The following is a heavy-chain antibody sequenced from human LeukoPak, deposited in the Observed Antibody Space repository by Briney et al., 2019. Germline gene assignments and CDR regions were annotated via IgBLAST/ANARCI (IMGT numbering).Heavy chain of an antibody. V-gene: IGHV3-23*01. D-gene: IGHD2-2*01. J-gene: IGHJ4*02. Sequence: GGSLRLSCAASGLTFSSYAMSWVRQAPGKGLEWVSAISGSGYWTYYADSVKGRLTISSDKSKNTLYLQMNSLRAEDTAVYYCAAIYCGATNCYAFDYWGQGTLVTVSS. CDR2: ISGSGYWT. CDR3: AAIYCGATNCYAFDY. CDR1: GLTFSSYA.